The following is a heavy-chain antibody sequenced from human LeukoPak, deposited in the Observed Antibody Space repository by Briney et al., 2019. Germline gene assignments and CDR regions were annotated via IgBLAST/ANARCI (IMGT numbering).Heavy chain of an antibody. D-gene: IGHD5-18*01. CDR3: AKGDVDSPMNFYH. J-gene: IGHJ4*02. Sequence: GGSLRLSCAASGFMFDDYTMHWVRQAPGKGLEWVSLINWDGGSTYYAGSVKGRFTISRDNSKNSLYLQMNSQRTEDTALYYCAKGDVDSPMNFYHWGQGTLATVSS. V-gene: IGHV3-43*01. CDR1: GFMFDDYT. CDR2: INWDGGST.